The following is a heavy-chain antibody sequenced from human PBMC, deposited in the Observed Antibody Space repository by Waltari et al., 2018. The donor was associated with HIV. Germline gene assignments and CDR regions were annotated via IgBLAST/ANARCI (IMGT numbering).Heavy chain of an antibody. D-gene: IGHD6-6*01. CDR1: GFTSSSYE. V-gene: IGHV3-48*03. CDR2: ISSSGTI. J-gene: IGHJ6*03. Sequence: EVQVMESGGGWVQPGGSLSLSCAASGFTSSSYEANWFRRAPGKGLEWVSYISSSGTIYYAESVKGRFTISRDNAKNSLHLQMNSLRAEDTAVYYCAREYSSSMYYYYYMDVWGKGTTVTVSS. CDR3: AREYSSSMYYYYYMDV.